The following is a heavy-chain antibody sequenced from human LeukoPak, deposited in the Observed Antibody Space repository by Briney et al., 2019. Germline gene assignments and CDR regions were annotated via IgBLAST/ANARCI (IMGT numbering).Heavy chain of an antibody. CDR3: ARASLVVVVAAYEY. Sequence: ASVKVSCKASGYTFTGYYMHWVRQAPGQGLEWMGWINPNSGGTNYAQKFQGRVTMTRDTSISTAYMELSRLRSDDTAVYYCARASLVVVVAAYEYWGQGTLVTVSS. D-gene: IGHD2-15*01. CDR2: INPNSGGT. V-gene: IGHV1-2*02. J-gene: IGHJ4*02. CDR1: GYTFTGYY.